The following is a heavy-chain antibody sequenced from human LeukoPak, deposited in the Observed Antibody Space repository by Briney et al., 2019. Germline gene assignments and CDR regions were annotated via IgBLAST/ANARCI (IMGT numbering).Heavy chain of an antibody. CDR1: GGSFSVYY. J-gene: IGHJ4*02. CDR2: INHSGST. D-gene: IGHD4-17*01. Sequence: SETLSLTCAVYGGSFSVYYWSWIRQPPGKGLEWIGEINHSGSTNYNPSLKSRVTISVDTSKNQFSLKLSSVTAADTAVYYCARETTVIDYWGQGTLVTVSS. V-gene: IGHV4-34*01. CDR3: ARETTVIDY.